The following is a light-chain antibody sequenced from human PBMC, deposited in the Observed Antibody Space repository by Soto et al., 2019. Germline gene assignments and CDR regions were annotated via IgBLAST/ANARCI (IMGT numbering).Light chain of an antibody. J-gene: IGKJ5*01. CDR1: QGVSSN. V-gene: IGKV3D-15*01. Sequence: ETVLTQSPGTLSLSPGERATLSCRASQGVSSNLAWYQQKPGQAPRLLIYGASTRATGIPARFSGSGSGTEFTLTISSLQSEDFAVYYCQQYNNWPPLTFGQGTRLEIK. CDR3: QQYNNWPPLT. CDR2: GAS.